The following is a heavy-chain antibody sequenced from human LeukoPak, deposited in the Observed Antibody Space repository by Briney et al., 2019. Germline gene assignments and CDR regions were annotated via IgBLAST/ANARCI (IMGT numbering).Heavy chain of an antibody. J-gene: IGHJ3*02. CDR1: GFTFSSYA. D-gene: IGHD6-13*01. CDR3: AKGAGRPRESIAAAGINAFDI. Sequence: PGGSLRLSCAASGFTFSSYAMSWVRQAPGKGLEWVSAISGSGGSTYYADSVKGRFTISRDNSKNTLYLQMNSLRAEDTAVYYCAKGAGRPRESIAAAGINAFDIWGQGTMVTVSS. V-gene: IGHV3-23*01. CDR2: ISGSGGST.